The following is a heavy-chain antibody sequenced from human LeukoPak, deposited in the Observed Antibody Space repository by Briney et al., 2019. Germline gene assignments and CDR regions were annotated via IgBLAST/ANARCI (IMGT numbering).Heavy chain of an antibody. V-gene: IGHV3-30*03. CDR2: ISYDGSNK. CDR1: GFTFSSYG. Sequence: GGALRLSCAASGFTFSSYGMHWVRQAPGKGLEWVAVISYDGSNKYYADSVKGRFTISRDNSKNTLYLQMNSLRDEDTAVYYCAREKFDSGSHTTPDYWGQGTLVTVSS. D-gene: IGHD1-26*01. CDR3: AREKFDSGSHTTPDY. J-gene: IGHJ4*02.